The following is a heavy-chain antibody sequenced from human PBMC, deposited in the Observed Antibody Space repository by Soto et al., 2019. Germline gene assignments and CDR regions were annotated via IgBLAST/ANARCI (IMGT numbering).Heavy chain of an antibody. J-gene: IGHJ4*02. CDR2: ISGSGANT. D-gene: IGHD3-10*01. Sequence: GGSLRLSCAVSGFTLSSYAMSWVRQAPGKGLEWVSAISGSGANTYYADSVKGRFSISRDKSKNTLFLQMSSLRAEDTAVYYCAKGGISLVRGSFDYWGQGTLVTVSS. CDR3: AKGGISLVRGSFDY. CDR1: GFTLSSYA. V-gene: IGHV3-23*01.